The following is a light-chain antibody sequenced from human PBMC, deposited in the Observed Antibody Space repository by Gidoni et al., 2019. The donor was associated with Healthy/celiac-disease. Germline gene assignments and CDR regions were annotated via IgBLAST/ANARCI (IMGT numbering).Light chain of an antibody. V-gene: IGKV3-15*01. CDR2: GAS. CDR1: QGVSSN. J-gene: IGKJ4*01. Sequence: EIVMTQPPATLSVSPGERATLSCRASQGVSSNLAWYQQKPGQAPRLLIYGASTRATGIPARFSGSGSGTEFTLTISSLQSEDFAVYYCQQYNNWPLALTFGGGTKVEIK. CDR3: QQYNNWPLALT.